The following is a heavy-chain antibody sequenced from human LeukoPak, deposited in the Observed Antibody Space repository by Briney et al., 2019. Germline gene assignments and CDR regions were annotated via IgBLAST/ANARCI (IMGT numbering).Heavy chain of an antibody. D-gene: IGHD3-10*01. CDR3: ARVRSPDALDI. CDR1: GDSISSGDYY. J-gene: IGHJ3*02. CDR2: IYHSGTT. V-gene: IGHV4-30-2*01. Sequence: SETLSLTCTVSGDSISSGDYYWSWIRQPPGKGLEWVVYIYHSGTTYYNPSLKSRVTISVDRSKNQFSLKLSSVTAADTAVYYCARVRSPDALDIWGQGTMVTVSS.